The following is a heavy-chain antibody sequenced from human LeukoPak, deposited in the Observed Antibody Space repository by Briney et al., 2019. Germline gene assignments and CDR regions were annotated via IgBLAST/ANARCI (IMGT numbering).Heavy chain of an antibody. Sequence: GGSLRLSCAASGFTFSSYGMHWVRQAPGKGLEWVAVIWYDGSNKYYADSVKGRFTISRDNSKNMLYLQMNSLRAEDTAVYYCARVRDSGYDQFLLGYWGQGTLVTVSS. CDR1: GFTFSSYG. CDR3: ARVRDSGYDQFLLGY. CDR2: IWYDGSNK. J-gene: IGHJ4*02. V-gene: IGHV3-33*01. D-gene: IGHD5-12*01.